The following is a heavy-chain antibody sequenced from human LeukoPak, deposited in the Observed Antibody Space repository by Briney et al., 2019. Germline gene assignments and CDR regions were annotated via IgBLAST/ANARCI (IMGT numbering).Heavy chain of an antibody. CDR2: ISYDGSNK. V-gene: IGHV3-30*03. J-gene: IGHJ4*02. Sequence: GGSLRLSCAASGFTFSSYGMHWVRQAPGKGLEWVAVISYDGSNKYYADSVKGRFTISRDNAKNSLYLQMNSLRAEDTAVYYCARESQTYYYDSSGYQGYWGQGTLVTVSS. CDR1: GFTFSSYG. CDR3: ARESQTYYYDSSGYQGY. D-gene: IGHD3-22*01.